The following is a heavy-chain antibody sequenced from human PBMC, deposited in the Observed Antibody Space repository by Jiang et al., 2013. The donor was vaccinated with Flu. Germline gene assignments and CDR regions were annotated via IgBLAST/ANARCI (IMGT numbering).Heavy chain of an antibody. CDR3: ARGIRNYYGSDV. D-gene: IGHD2/OR15-2a*01. CDR2: INSDGSTT. CDR1: GFTFTTYW. V-gene: IGHV3-74*01. J-gene: IGHJ6*02. Sequence: GLVQPGGSLRLSCAASGFTFTTYWMHWVRQVPGKGLVWVSRINSDGSTTNYADSVKGRFTISRDNAKNTVYLQMNSLRAEDTAIYYCARGIRNYYGSDVWGQGTTVTVSS.